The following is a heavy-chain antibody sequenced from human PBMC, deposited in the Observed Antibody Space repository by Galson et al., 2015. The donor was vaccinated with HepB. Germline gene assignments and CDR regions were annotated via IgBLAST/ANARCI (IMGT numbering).Heavy chain of an antibody. D-gene: IGHD3-10*01. Sequence: SLRLSCAASGITFSTYSMNWVRQAPGKGLEWVSSISSSSSYIYYADSVKGRFTISRDNAKRSLYLQMNSLRAEDTAVYFCASVEITLGRGGLRTRSYFGYWAREPWSPSPQ. V-gene: IGHV3-21*01. CDR3: ASVEITLGRGGLRTRSYFGY. CDR1: GITFSTYS. CDR2: ISSSSSYI. J-gene: IGHJ4*02.